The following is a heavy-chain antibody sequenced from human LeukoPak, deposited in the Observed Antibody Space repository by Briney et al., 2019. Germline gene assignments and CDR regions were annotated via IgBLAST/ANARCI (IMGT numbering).Heavy chain of an antibody. CDR3: ARAQIAARRYVDY. CDR1: GGSISSGSYY. D-gene: IGHD6-6*01. J-gene: IGHJ4*02. Sequence: PSQTLSLTCTVSGGSISSGSYYWSWIRQPAGKGLEWIGRIYTSGSTNYNPSLKSRVTISVDPSKNQFSLKLSSVTAADTAVYYCARAQIAARRYVDYWGQGTLVTVSS. CDR2: IYTSGST. V-gene: IGHV4-61*02.